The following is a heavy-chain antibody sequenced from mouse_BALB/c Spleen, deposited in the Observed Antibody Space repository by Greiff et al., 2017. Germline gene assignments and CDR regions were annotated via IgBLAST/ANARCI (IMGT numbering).Heavy chain of an antibody. CDR1: GFTFNTNA. Sequence: EAGGGLVQPKGSLKLSCAASGFTFNTNAMNWVRQAPGKGLEWVARIRSKSNNYATYYADSVKDRFTISRDDSQSMLYLQMNNLKTEDTAMYYCVRGYYDYDYAMDYWGQGTSVTVSS. D-gene: IGHD2-4*01. CDR3: VRGYYDYDYAMDY. V-gene: IGHV10S3*01. J-gene: IGHJ4*01. CDR2: IRSKSNNYAT.